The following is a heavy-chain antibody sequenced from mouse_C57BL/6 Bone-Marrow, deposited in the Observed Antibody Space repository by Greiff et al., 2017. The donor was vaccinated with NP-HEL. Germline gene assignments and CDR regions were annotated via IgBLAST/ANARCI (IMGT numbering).Heavy chain of an antibody. CDR3: ARPSLRAWFAY. Sequence: QVQLKESGPELVKPGASVKLSCKASGYTFTSYDINWVKQRPGQGLEWIGWIYPRDGSTKYNEKFKGKATLTVDTSSSTAYMELHSLTSEDSAVYCCARPSLRAWFAYWGQGTLVTVSA. CDR1: GYTFTSYD. J-gene: IGHJ3*01. D-gene: IGHD1-1*01. V-gene: IGHV1-85*01. CDR2: IYPRDGST.